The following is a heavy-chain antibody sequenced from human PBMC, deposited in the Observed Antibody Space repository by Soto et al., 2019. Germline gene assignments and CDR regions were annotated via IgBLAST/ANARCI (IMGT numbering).Heavy chain of an antibody. CDR3: ARSVGITFGGVIVVYYYSGMDV. CDR1: GGSISSGGYY. J-gene: IGHJ6*02. V-gene: IGHV4-31*03. CDR2: IYYSGST. Sequence: TLSLTCTVSGGSISSGGYYWSWIRQHPGKGLEWIGYIYYSGSTYYNPSLKSRVTISVDTSKNQFSLKLSSVTAADTAVYYCARSVGITFGGVIVVYYYSGMDVWGQGTTVTVSS. D-gene: IGHD3-16*02.